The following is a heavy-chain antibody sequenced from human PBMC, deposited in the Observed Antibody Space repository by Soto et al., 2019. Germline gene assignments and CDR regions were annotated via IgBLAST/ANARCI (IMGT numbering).Heavy chain of an antibody. CDR3: ARDPTNTVLKPTLKWLDP. J-gene: IGHJ5*02. V-gene: IGHV1-18*01. CDR1: GYTFTSYG. Sequence: ASVKVSCKASGYTFTSYGISWVRQAPGHGLEWMGRISANNGNTNYTEKFEGRVTMTTDASTSTAYMELRSLTSDDTAVYYCARDPTNTVLKPTLKWLDPWGQGTQVTVSS. D-gene: IGHD3-10*02. CDR2: ISANNGNT.